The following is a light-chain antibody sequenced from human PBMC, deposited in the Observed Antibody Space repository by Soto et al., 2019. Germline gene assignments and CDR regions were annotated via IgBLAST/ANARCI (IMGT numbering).Light chain of an antibody. CDR3: KQHGSSPPQRK. Sequence: EFVLTHSPFTLSLSPGERSTLSCRASQRVSSGYLAWYQQKPGQAPRLLIYGASSRATGIPDRFSGRGSGTEFTLPIGRMEPEDFAVYYCKQHGSSPPQRKFGQGKRMEIK. J-gene: IGKJ5*01. CDR2: GAS. CDR1: QRVSSGY. V-gene: IGKV3-20*01.